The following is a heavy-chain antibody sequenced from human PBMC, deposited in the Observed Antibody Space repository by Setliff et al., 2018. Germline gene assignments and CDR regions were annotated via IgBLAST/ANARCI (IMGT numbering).Heavy chain of an antibody. CDR3: VRDLHWGFDY. CDR1: GFTFSDYS. D-gene: IGHD7-27*01. Sequence: GGSLRLSCAVSGFTFSDYSLNWVRQAPGKGLEWVSSISNDGATTSYADSVKGRFTISRDNVKNSLFLQMNSLRAEDTAVYYCVRDLHWGFDYWGLGTLVTVSS. CDR2: ISNDGATT. V-gene: IGHV3-48*01. J-gene: IGHJ4*02.